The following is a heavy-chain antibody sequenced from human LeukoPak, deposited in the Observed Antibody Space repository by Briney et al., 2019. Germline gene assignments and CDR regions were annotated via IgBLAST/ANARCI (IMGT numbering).Heavy chain of an antibody. CDR2: IYYSGNN. CDR3: ARRASSSWFARFDP. V-gene: IGHV4-39*01. J-gene: IGHJ5*02. Sequence: SETLSLTCTVSGGSISSSSYYWGWIRQPPGKGLEWIGTIYYSGNNYHNPSLKSRVTISVDTSKNQFSLKLSSVTAADTAVYYCARRASSSWFARFDPWGQGTLVTVSS. CDR1: GGSISSSSYY. D-gene: IGHD6-13*01.